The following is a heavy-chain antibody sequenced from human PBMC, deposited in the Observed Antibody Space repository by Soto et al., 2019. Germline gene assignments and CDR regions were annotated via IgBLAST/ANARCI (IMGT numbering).Heavy chain of an antibody. CDR2: MNPNSGNT. D-gene: IGHD4-17*01. V-gene: IGHV1-8*01. CDR3: ARGPPTSVTTRGSVWFDP. J-gene: IGHJ5*02. CDR1: AYTFTSYD. Sequence: QVQLVQSGAEVEKPGASVKVSCKASAYTFTSYDINWVRQATGQGLEWMGWMNPNSGNTGYAQKFQGRVTMTRNTSINAAYRELSSLSSEDTAVYYCARGPPTSVTTRGSVWFDPLGQGPLVTVSS.